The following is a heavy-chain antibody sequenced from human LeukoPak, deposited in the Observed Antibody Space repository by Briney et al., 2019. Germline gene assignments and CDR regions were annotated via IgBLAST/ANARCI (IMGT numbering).Heavy chain of an antibody. Sequence: ASVKLSCTASGYTFTSYGISWVRQAPGQGLEWMGWISAYNVNTNDAQKLQGRVTMTTDTSTTTAYMELRSLRSDDTAVYYCARGSVGSSWLYYYYYYGMDVWGQGTTVTVSS. V-gene: IGHV1-18*01. CDR3: ARGSVGSSWLYYYYYYGMDV. CDR2: ISAYNVNT. J-gene: IGHJ6*02. D-gene: IGHD6-13*01. CDR1: GYTFTSYG.